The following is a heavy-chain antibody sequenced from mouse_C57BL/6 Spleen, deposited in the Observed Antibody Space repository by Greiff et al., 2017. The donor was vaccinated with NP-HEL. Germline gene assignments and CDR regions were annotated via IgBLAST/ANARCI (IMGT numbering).Heavy chain of an antibody. D-gene: IGHD1-1*01. J-gene: IGHJ3*01. CDR2: ISNGGGST. CDR3: ARDYGSSRFAY. V-gene: IGHV5-12*01. Sequence: DVQLQESGGGLVQPGGSLKLSCAASGFTFSDYYMYWVRQTPEKRLEWVAYISNGGGSTYYPDTVKGRFTISRDNAKNTLYLQMSRLKSEDTAMYYCARDYGSSRFAYWGQGTLVTVSA. CDR1: GFTFSDYY.